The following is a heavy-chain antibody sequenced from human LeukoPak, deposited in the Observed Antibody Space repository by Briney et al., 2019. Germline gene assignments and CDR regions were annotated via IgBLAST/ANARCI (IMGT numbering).Heavy chain of an antibody. V-gene: IGHV4-59*08. D-gene: IGHD3-22*01. J-gene: IGHJ3*02. Sequence: SETLSLTCTVSGGSISSYYWSWIRQPPGKGLEWIGYIYYSGSTNYNPSLKSRVTISVDTSKNQFSLKLSSVTAADTAVYYCARLGSSGYQTYDAFDIWGQGTMVTVSS. CDR3: ARLGSSGYQTYDAFDI. CDR2: IYYSGST. CDR1: GGSISSYY.